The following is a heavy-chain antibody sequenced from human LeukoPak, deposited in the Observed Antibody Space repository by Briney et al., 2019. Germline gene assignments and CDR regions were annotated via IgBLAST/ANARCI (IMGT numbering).Heavy chain of an antibody. CDR1: RFTPSIYW. V-gene: IGHV3-74*01. D-gene: IGHD6-19*01. CDR2: INSDWSRT. CDR3: TTTRLAVAFYFDY. Sequence: PGGSLRLSRAASRFTPSIYWMHWVRQAPGKGVVWGSRINSDWSRTTYADAVKGRFTVSRDNAKNTLYLQMNSLRAEDTAVYYCTTTRLAVAFYFDYWGQGTLVTVSS. J-gene: IGHJ4*02.